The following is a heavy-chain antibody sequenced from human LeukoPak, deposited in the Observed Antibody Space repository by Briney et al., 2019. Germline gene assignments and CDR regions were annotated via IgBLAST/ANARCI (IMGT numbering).Heavy chain of an antibody. J-gene: IGHJ4*02. CDR3: ARGHIVVVTAIDY. D-gene: IGHD2-21*02. CDR2: INPNSGGT. V-gene: IGHV1-2*02. CDR1: GYTFTGYY. Sequence: ASVKVSCKASGYTFTGYYMHWVRQAPGQGLEWMGWINPNSGGTNYAQKFRGRVTMTRDMSISTAYMELSRLRSDDTAVYYCARGHIVVVTAIDYWGQGTLVTVSS.